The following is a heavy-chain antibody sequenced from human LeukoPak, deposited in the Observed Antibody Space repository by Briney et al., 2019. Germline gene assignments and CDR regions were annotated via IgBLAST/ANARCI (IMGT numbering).Heavy chain of an antibody. J-gene: IGHJ4*02. V-gene: IGHV1-18*01. CDR1: GYTFTSYG. D-gene: IGHD3-10*01. Sequence: ASVKVSCKASGYTFTSYGISWVRQAPSQGLEWMGWISAYNGNTNYAQKLQGRVTMTRDTSISTAYMELSSLRSDDTAVYYCARKFLGSRGYYFDYWGQGTLVTVSS. CDR3: ARKFLGSRGYYFDY. CDR2: ISAYNGNT.